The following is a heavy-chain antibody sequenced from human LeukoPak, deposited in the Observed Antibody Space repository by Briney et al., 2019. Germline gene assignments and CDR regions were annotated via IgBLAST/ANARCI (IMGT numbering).Heavy chain of an antibody. Sequence: GGSLRLSCAASGFTFSSYAMSWVRQAPGEGLEWVSAISGSGGSTYCADSVKGRFTISRDNSKNTLYLQMNSLRAEDTAVYYCAKDGVVIVATGSYWGQGTLVTVSS. D-gene: IGHD5-12*01. V-gene: IGHV3-23*01. CDR3: AKDGVVIVATGSY. CDR2: ISGSGGST. CDR1: GFTFSSYA. J-gene: IGHJ4*02.